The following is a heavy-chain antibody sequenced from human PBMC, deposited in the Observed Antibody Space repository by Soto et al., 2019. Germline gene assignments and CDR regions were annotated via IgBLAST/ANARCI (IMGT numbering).Heavy chain of an antibody. J-gene: IGHJ4*02. Sequence: ASVKVSCKASGYTFTSYGISWVRQAPGQGLEWMGWISAYNGDTNYAQKLQGRVTMTTDTSTSTAYMELRSLRSDDTAVYYCARDGRIRAPYYSDYWGQGTLVTVSS. D-gene: IGHD3-10*01. V-gene: IGHV1-18*01. CDR3: ARDGRIRAPYYSDY. CDR1: GYTFTSYG. CDR2: ISAYNGDT.